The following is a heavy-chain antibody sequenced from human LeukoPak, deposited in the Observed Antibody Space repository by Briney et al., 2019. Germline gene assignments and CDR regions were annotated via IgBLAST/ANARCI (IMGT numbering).Heavy chain of an antibody. J-gene: IGHJ4*02. D-gene: IGHD2-8*01. V-gene: IGHV1-18*01. Sequence: ASVKVSCKASGYTFTNYGISWVRQAPGQGLEWMGWISGYNADTKYAQKLQGRVTMTTETSTSTAYMELRSLRSDDTAVYYCARDHNGVLDYWGQGTLVTVSS. CDR3: ARDHNGVLDY. CDR2: ISGYNADT. CDR1: GYTFTNYG.